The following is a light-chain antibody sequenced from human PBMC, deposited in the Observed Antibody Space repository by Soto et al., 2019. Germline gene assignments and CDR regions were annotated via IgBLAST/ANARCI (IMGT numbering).Light chain of an antibody. J-gene: IGKJ4*01. CDR3: QQYNDWPLT. CDR1: QSFSSS. V-gene: IGKV3D-15*01. Sequence: EIVLTQSPATLSLSPGERVTLSCRASQSFSSSLAWYQQKPGQTPRLLIYGASTRPTGIPARFSGSGSGTEFTLTISSLQSEDSAVYYCQQYNDWPLTFGGGTKVDIK. CDR2: GAS.